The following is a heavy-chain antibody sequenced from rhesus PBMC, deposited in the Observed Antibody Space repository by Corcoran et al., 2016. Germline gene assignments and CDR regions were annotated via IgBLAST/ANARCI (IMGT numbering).Heavy chain of an antibody. CDR1: GYSISSDYG. CDR2: IGGRSGSP. V-gene: IGHV4-127*01. CDR3: ARDDINYRAFDF. Sequence: QVQLQESGPGLVKPSETLSLTCAVSGYSISSDYGWSWIRQPPGKGLEWIGCIGGRSGSPTYNPSLKSGVTISKDTSKNQFSLRLSSVTAADTAVYYCARDDINYRAFDFWGQGLRVTVSS. J-gene: IGHJ3*01. D-gene: IGHD4-23*01.